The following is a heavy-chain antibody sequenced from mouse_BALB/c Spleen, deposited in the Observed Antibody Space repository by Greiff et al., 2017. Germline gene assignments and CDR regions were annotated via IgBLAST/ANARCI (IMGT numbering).Heavy chain of an antibody. J-gene: IGHJ4*01. V-gene: IGHV14-3*02. CDR2: IDPANGNT. CDR1: GFNIKDTY. Sequence: EVQLQQSGAELVKPGASVKLSCTASGFNIKDTYMHWVKQRPEQGLEWIGRIDPANGNTKYDPKFQGKATITADTSSNTAYLQLSSLTSADTAVYYCARKYAMDYWGQGTTVTVSS. CDR3: ARKYAMDY.